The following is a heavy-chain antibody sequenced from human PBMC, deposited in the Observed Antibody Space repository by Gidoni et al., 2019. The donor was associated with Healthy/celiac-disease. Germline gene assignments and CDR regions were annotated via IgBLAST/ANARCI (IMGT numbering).Heavy chain of an antibody. V-gene: IGHV1-8*01. CDR1: GYTFTSDD. D-gene: IGHD6-19*01. J-gene: IGHJ4*02. CDR2: MNPSSGNT. CDR3: ARGQWLGL. Sequence: QVQLVQSGAEVKKPGASVKVSCKASGYTFTSDDIHWVRQASGQGLEWMGWMNPSSGNTGYAQKFRGKFTMTRDTSISTAYMELSSLTSEDSAVYFCARGQWLGLWGQGTLVTVSX.